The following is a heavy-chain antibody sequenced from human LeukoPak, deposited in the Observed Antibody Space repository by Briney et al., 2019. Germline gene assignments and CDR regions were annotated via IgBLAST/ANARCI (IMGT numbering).Heavy chain of an antibody. V-gene: IGHV4-34*01. CDR2: INHSGST. D-gene: IGHD6-19*01. CDR1: GGFFSGYY. J-gene: IGHJ4*02. CDR3: ARILPRSVKQWQPFEY. Sequence: SETLSLTCAVYGGFFSGYYWGWIRQPPGKGLEWIGEINHSGSTNYNPSLKSRVTISVDTSKNQFSLKLSSVTAADTAVYYCARILPRSVKQWQPFEYWGQGTLVTVSS.